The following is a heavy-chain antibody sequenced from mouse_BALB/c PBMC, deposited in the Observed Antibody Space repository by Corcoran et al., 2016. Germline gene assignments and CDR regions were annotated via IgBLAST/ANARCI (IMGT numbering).Heavy chain of an antibody. J-gene: IGHJ3*01. CDR3: ASEGDGYYFFAY. V-gene: IGHV1S136*01. CDR2: INPYNDGT. Sequence: EVQLQQSGAKLVKHGASLKMSCKDTGYTFTRYVMPWVKQKPGQGLEWIGYINPYNDGTKYNEKFKGKATLNSEQSSSTVYMELSSLSSEDSAVYYCASEGDGYYFFAYWGQGTLVTVSA. D-gene: IGHD2-3*01. CDR1: GYTFTRYV.